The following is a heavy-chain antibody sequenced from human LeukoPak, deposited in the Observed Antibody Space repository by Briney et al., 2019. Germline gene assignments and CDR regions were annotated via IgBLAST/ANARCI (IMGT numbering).Heavy chain of an antibody. D-gene: IGHD1-26*01. Sequence: GGSLRLSCAASGFTFSSYAMSWVRQAPGKGLEWVSAISGSGGSTYYADSVKGRFTISRDNSKNTLYLQMNSLRAEDTAVYYCAKSYSGSYFRPPFDYWGQGTLVTVSS. CDR3: AKSYSGSYFRPPFDY. J-gene: IGHJ4*02. CDR2: ISGSGGST. CDR1: GFTFSSYA. V-gene: IGHV3-23*01.